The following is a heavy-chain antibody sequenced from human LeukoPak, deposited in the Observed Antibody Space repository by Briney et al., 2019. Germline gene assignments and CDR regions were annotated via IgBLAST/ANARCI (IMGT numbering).Heavy chain of an antibody. CDR1: GFTFSSYA. Sequence: GGSLRLSCAASGFTFSSYAMIWVRQAPGKGLEWVSAISYSGGSTYYPDSVKGRFTVSRDNSKNTLYLQLNSLRVEDTAVYYCAKDLEDSTGPRRFVCYLDLWGRGTPVTVSS. CDR3: AKDLEDSTGPRRFVCYLDL. D-gene: IGHD3-22*01. CDR2: ISYSGGST. V-gene: IGHV3-23*01. J-gene: IGHJ2*01.